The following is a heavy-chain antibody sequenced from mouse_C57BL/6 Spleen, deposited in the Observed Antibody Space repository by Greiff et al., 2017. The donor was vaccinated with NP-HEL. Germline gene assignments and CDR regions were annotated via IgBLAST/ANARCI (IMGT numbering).Heavy chain of an antibody. D-gene: IGHD1-1*01. CDR3: ARDLGYGSSYGWFAY. Sequence: EVQLVESGGGLVKPGGSLKLSCAASGFTFSSYAMSWVRQTPEKRLEWVATISDGGSYTYYPDNVKGRFTISRDNAKNNLYLQMSHLKSEDTAMYYCARDLGYGSSYGWFAYWGQGTLVTVSA. CDR1: GFTFSSYA. V-gene: IGHV5-4*01. J-gene: IGHJ3*01. CDR2: ISDGGSYT.